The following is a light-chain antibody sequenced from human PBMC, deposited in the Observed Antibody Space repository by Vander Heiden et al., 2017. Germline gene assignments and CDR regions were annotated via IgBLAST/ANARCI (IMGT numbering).Light chain of an antibody. CDR1: SNDVGDYNF. J-gene: IGLJ3*02. CDR3: CSYAGTYTWV. CDR2: DVS. V-gene: IGLV2-11*01. Sequence: QSALTQPRPVSGSPGQSVTISCAGTSNDVGDYNFVPWYQQLPGKAPKLMIYDVSERPSGVPDRFSGSKSGNTASLTISGLQTEDEADYYCCSYAGTYTWVFGGGTQLTVL.